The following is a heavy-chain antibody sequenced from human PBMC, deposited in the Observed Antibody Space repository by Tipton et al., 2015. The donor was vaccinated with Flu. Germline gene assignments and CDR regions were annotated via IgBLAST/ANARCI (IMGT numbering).Heavy chain of an antibody. CDR2: IYYSGRT. J-gene: IGHJ4*02. V-gene: IGHV4-39*07. CDR3: ARITVRSSGSIYYFDY. Sequence: TLSLTCTVSGGSISSSSYYWGWIRQPPGKGLEWIGSIYYSGRTYYNPSLKSRVTISVDTSKNQFSLKLSSVTAADTAVYYCARITVRSSGSIYYFDYWGQGTLVTVSS. D-gene: IGHD6-19*01. CDR1: GGSISSSSYY.